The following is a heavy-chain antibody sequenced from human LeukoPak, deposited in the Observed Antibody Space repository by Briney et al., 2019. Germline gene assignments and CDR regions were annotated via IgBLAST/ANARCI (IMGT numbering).Heavy chain of an antibody. Sequence: SETLSLTCTASGGSISSYYWSWIRQPPGKGLEWIGYIYYSGSTNYNPSLKSRVTISVDTSKNQFSLKLSSVTAADTAVYYCARDRVGQQLVGRNYYSYYMNVWGKATTVTISS. D-gene: IGHD6-13*01. CDR2: IYYSGST. CDR1: GGSISSYY. V-gene: IGHV4-59*01. J-gene: IGHJ6*03. CDR3: ARDRVGQQLVGRNYYSYYMNV.